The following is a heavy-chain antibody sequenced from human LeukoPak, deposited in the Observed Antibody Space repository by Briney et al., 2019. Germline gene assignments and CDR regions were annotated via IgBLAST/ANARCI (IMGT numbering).Heavy chain of an antibody. CDR3: ARGGRSYYYYYMDV. J-gene: IGHJ6*03. D-gene: IGHD1-26*01. CDR2: INTNTGNP. Sequence: GASVKVSCKASGYTFTSYAMNWVRQALGQGLEWMGWINTNTGNPTYAQGFTGRFVFSLDTSVSTAYLQISSLKAEDTAVYYCARGGRSYYYYYMDVWGKGTTVTVSS. V-gene: IGHV7-4-1*02. CDR1: GYTFTSYA.